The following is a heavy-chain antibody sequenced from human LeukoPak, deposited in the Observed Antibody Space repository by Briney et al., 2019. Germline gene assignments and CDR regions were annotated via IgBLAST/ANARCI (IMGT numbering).Heavy chain of an antibody. Sequence: SVKVSCKASGGTFSSYTISWVRQAPGQGLEWMGRIIPILGIANHAQKFQGRVTITADKSTSTAYMELSSLRSEDTAVYYCARDFPRPDYYGSGSQPFDYWGQGTLVTVSS. CDR3: ARDFPRPDYYGSGSQPFDY. D-gene: IGHD3-10*01. CDR1: GGTFSSYT. V-gene: IGHV1-69*04. J-gene: IGHJ4*02. CDR2: IIPILGIA.